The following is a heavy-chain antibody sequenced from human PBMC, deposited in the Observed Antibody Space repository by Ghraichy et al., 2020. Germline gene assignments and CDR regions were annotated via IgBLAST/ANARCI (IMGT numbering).Heavy chain of an antibody. Sequence: GESLNISCVASGFTFSDHDIDWVRQAPGKGLEWVGRTRNKANSYTTEYAASVRGRCTISRDDSKNSLYLQMNSLQTEDTAVFYCARRSCFGADCYHSDYWGQGTLVTVSS. D-gene: IGHD2-21*02. CDR2: TRNKANSYTT. CDR1: GFTFSDHD. CDR3: ARRSCFGADCYHSDY. V-gene: IGHV3-72*01. J-gene: IGHJ4*02.